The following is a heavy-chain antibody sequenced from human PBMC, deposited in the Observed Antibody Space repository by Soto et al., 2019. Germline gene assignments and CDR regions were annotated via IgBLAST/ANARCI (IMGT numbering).Heavy chain of an antibody. D-gene: IGHD3-9*01. CDR2: IFYDGSKI. CDR3: AKDLTGPYDY. CDR1: GFSFSSSG. Sequence: GGSLILSCAASGFSFSSSGMHWVRQAPGKGLEWVADIFYDGSKIHYADSVKGRFTISRDNSKNTVHLQMNSLRPEDTAVYYCAKDLTGPYDYWGQGNWVTVSS. J-gene: IGHJ4*02. V-gene: IGHV3-30*18.